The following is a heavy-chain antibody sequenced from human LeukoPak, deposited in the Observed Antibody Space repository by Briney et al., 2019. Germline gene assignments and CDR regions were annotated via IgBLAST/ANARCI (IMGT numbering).Heavy chain of an antibody. CDR2: MYYSGST. CDR1: GGSISTDSLY. J-gene: IGHJ4*02. CDR3: ARAPSSGWFGGFAY. V-gene: IGHV4-39*01. D-gene: IGHD6-19*01. Sequence: SETLSLTCSVSGGSISTDSLYCGWIRQPPGKGLEWIGSMYYSGSTYYNPSLKSRVTISVDTSKNQFSLKQSSVTAADTAVYYCARAPSSGWFGGFAYWGQGTLVTVSS.